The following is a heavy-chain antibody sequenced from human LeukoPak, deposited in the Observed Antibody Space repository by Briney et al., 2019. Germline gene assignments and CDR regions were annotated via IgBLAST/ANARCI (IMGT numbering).Heavy chain of an antibody. J-gene: IGHJ4*02. Sequence: GGSLRLSCTASGFTFGDYAMSWFRQAPGKGLEWVGFIRSKAYGGTTEYVASVKGRFTISRDDSKSIAYLQMNSLKTEDTAVYYCTRGSQYYGSGSSDYWGQGTLVTVSS. CDR2: IRSKAYGGTT. D-gene: IGHD3-10*01. V-gene: IGHV3-49*03. CDR1: GFTFGDYA. CDR3: TRGSQYYGSGSSDY.